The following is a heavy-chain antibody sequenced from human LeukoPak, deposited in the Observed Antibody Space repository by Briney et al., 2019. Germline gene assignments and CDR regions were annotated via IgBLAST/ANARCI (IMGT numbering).Heavy chain of an antibody. J-gene: IGHJ5*02. CDR1: GFTFSGSD. CDR2: IRSKINNYAT. CDR3: TRHQNDYGDYDWLDP. Sequence: GGSLKLPCAASGFTFSGSDMHWVRQASGKGLEWVGRIRSKINNYATAYAASVKGRFTISRDDSKNMAYLQMNSLKTEDTAVYYCTRHQNDYGDYDWLDPWGQGTLVTVSS. D-gene: IGHD4-17*01. V-gene: IGHV3-73*01.